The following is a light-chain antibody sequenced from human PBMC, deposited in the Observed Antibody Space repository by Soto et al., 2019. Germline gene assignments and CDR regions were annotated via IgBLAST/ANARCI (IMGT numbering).Light chain of an antibody. J-gene: IGKJ4*01. Sequence: EIMLTQSPGTLSLSPGDRATISCRASQSVAGSSLAWYQQKPAQAPRLLIYAASNRDTGIPARFSGSGSGTDFSLIINALEHEDFEDYFCQQYSSSHHTFGGGTKVDIK. V-gene: IGKV3-20*01. CDR3: QQYSSSHHT. CDR1: QSVAGSS. CDR2: AAS.